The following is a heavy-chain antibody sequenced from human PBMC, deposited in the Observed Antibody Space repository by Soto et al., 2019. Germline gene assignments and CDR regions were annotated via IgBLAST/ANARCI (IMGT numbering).Heavy chain of an antibody. CDR3: AKERRGLLYMVRGVIRPYFDY. D-gene: IGHD3-10*01. Sequence: GGSLRLSCAASGFTFSSYGMHWVRQAPGKGLEWVAVISYDGSNKYYADSVKGRFTISRDNSKNTLYLQMNSLRAEDTAVYYCAKERRGLLYMVRGVIRPYFDYWGQGTLVTVSS. V-gene: IGHV3-30*18. J-gene: IGHJ4*02. CDR2: ISYDGSNK. CDR1: GFTFSSYG.